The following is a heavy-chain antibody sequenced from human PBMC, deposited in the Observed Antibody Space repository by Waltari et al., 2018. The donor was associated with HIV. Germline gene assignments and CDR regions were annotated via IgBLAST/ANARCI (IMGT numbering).Heavy chain of an antibody. CDR2: IYYGGLT. CDR1: GGYINSDDYS. CDR3: ARIGTLQYYFDY. Sequence: QVQLQESGPGLVKPSQTLSLTCIVSGGYINSDDYSWTWIRQPPGKGLEWIGSIYYGGLTSYNPSLKSRITVSVDRSKTQFALKLTSVTAADTAVYYCARIGTLQYYFDYWGQGTLVTVSS. V-gene: IGHV4-30-4*08. D-gene: IGHD1-1*01. J-gene: IGHJ4*02.